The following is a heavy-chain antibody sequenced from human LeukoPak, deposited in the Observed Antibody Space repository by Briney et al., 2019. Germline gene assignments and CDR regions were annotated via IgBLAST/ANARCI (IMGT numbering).Heavy chain of an antibody. J-gene: IGHJ4*02. Sequence: ASVKVSCKASGYTFTSYGINWVRQATGQGLEWMGWMNPNSGNTGYAQKFQGRVIITRNTSISTAYMELSSLRSEDTAVYYCARGRFLYSSGWYPDYWGQGTLVTVSS. CDR2: MNPNSGNT. CDR3: ARGRFLYSSGWYPDY. D-gene: IGHD6-19*01. CDR1: GYTFTSYG. V-gene: IGHV1-8*03.